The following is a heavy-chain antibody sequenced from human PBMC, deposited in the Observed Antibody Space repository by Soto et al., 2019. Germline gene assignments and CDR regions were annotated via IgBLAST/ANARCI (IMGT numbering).Heavy chain of an antibody. D-gene: IGHD6-13*01. CDR1: GFTFSSYG. V-gene: IGHV3-33*01. CDR2: IWYDGSNK. J-gene: IGHJ6*02. CDR3: ARVPVSSSWSDYYYYYGMDV. Sequence: GGSLRLSCAASGFTFSSYGMHWVRQAPGKGLEWVAVIWYDGSNKYYADSVKGRFTISRDNSKNTLYLQMNSLRAEDTAVYYCARVPVSSSWSDYYYYYGMDVWGQGTTVTAP.